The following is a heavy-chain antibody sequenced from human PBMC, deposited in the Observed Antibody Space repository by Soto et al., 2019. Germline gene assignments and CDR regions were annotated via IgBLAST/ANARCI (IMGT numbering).Heavy chain of an antibody. D-gene: IGHD1-26*01. V-gene: IGHV4-31*03. J-gene: IGHJ3*02. CDR1: GGSISTGGYY. CDR3: ATVRWELHDAVDI. CDR2: IYHSGMT. Sequence: QVQLQESGPGLVKPSQTLSLTCTVSGGSISTGGYYWSWIRQHPGSGLEWIGYIYHSGMTFSNPSLQSRVAISIDTSKNKFSLKLSSVTAADTAVYYCATVRWELHDAVDIWGQGTMVSVAS.